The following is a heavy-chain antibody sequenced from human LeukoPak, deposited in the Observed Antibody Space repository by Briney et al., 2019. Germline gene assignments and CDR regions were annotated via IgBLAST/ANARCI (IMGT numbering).Heavy chain of an antibody. CDR2: IYHSGST. Sequence: SETLSLTCAVSGGSISSGGYSWSWIWQPPGKGLEWIGYIYHSGSTYYNPSLKSRVTISVDRSKNQFSLKLSSVTAADTAVYYCARAAGWEYFDYWGQGTLVTVSS. CDR3: ARAAGWEYFDY. V-gene: IGHV4-30-2*01. CDR1: GGSISSGGYS. J-gene: IGHJ4*02. D-gene: IGHD1-26*01.